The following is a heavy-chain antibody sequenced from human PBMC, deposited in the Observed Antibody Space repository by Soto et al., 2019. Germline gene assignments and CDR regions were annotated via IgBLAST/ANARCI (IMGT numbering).Heavy chain of an antibody. CDR1: GGSFSGYY. J-gene: IGHJ6*03. Sequence: PSETLSLTCAVYGGSFSGYYWSWSRQPPGKGPEWIGEINHSGSTNYNPSLKSRVTISVDTSKNQFSLKLSSVTAADTAVYYCARRVGVSYYYYMDVWGKGTTVTVSS. V-gene: IGHV4-34*01. D-gene: IGHD3-16*01. CDR3: ARRVGVSYYYYMDV. CDR2: INHSGST.